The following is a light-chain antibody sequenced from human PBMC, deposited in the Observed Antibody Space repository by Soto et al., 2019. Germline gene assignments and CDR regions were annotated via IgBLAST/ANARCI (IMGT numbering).Light chain of an antibody. Sequence: EIVLTQSPGTLSLSPGERATLSCRASQSVSSSYLAWYQQKPGLAPRLLIYGASSRATGIPDRFSVSASGTDFTLTISRLEPEDFAVYYCQHYGTSALFGPGTKVDIK. CDR2: GAS. CDR1: QSVSSSY. V-gene: IGKV3-20*01. J-gene: IGKJ3*01. CDR3: QHYGTSAL.